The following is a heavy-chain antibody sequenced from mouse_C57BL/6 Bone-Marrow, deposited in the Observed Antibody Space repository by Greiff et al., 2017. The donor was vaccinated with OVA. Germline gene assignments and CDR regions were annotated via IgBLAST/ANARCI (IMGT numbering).Heavy chain of an antibody. CDR3: ARQDDDPYYFDY. V-gene: IGHV14-2*01. Sequence: EVKLVESGAELVKPGASVKLSCTASGFNIKDYYMHWVKQRTEQGLEWIGRIDPEDGETKYAPKFQGKATITADTSSNTAYLQLSSLTSEDTAVYYCARQDDDPYYFDYWGQGTTLTVAS. J-gene: IGHJ2*01. D-gene: IGHD2-3*01. CDR1: GFNIKDYY. CDR2: IDPEDGET.